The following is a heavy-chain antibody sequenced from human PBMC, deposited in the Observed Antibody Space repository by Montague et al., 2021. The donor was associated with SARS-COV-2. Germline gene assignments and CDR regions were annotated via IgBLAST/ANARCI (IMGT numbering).Heavy chain of an antibody. CDR2: FDPEDGEA. V-gene: IGHV1-24*01. J-gene: IGHJ3*02. CDR1: GYTLSELS. CDR3: ATVTTLLARRHYYDSSVTPIAFDI. D-gene: IGHD3-22*01. Sequence: SVKVSCKVSGYTLSELSMHWVRQAPGKGLEWMGGFDPEDGEAIYAQKFQGRVTMTEDTSTDTAYMELSSLRSEDTAVYYCATVTTLLARRHYYDSSVTPIAFDIWGQGTMVTVSS.